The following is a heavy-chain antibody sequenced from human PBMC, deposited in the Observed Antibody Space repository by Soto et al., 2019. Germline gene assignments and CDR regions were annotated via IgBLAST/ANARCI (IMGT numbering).Heavy chain of an antibody. CDR3: AREGGSLNWFDP. CDR1: GFTFSSYT. J-gene: IGHJ5*02. CDR2: ISSRSSYI. D-gene: IGHD1-26*01. Sequence: GGSLRLSCAASGFTFSSYTMNWVRQAPGKGLEWVSSISSRSSYIYYADSVKGRFTISRDNAKNSLYLQMNSLRDEDTAVYYCAREGGSLNWFDPWGQGTLVTVSS. V-gene: IGHV3-21*01.